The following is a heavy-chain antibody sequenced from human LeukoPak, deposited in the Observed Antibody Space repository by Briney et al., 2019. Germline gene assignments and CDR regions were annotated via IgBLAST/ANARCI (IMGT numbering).Heavy chain of an antibody. V-gene: IGHV6-1*01. J-gene: IGHJ6*02. CDR1: ADSVSSNSAS. Sequence: SQTLSLTCSISADSVSSNSASWNWIRQSPSRGLEWLGKTLYRSKWYNDYAVSVKSRITINPETSKNQFSLQLNSVTPEDTAVYYCARSHYYGMDVWGQGTTVTVAS. CDR2: TLYRSKWYN. CDR3: ARSHYYGMDV.